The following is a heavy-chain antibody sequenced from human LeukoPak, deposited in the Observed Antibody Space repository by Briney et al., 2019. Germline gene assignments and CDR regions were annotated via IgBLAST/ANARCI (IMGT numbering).Heavy chain of an antibody. CDR2: IYYSGST. J-gene: IGHJ4*02. Sequence: SGTLSLTCTVSGGSISSSSYYWGWIRQPPGKGLEWIGSIYYSGSTYYNPSLKSRVTISVDTSKNQFSLKLSSVTAADTAVYYCARDLPATIPYSSSWPSFDYWGQGTLVTVSS. D-gene: IGHD6-13*01. CDR3: ARDLPATIPYSSSWPSFDY. CDR1: GGSISSSSYY. V-gene: IGHV4-39*07.